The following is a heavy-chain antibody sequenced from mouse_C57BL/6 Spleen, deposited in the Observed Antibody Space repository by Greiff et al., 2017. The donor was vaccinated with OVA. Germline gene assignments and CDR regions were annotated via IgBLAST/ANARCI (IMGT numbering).Heavy chain of an antibody. CDR1: GYSFTGYY. V-gene: IGHV1-42*01. D-gene: IGHD2-4*01. J-gene: IGHJ1*03. CDR3: ARSGAYYDSWYFDV. Sequence: VQLQQSGPELVKPGASVKISCKASGYSFTGYYMNWVKQSPEKSLEWIGEINPSTGGTTYNQKFKAKATLTVDKSSSTAYMQLKSLTSEDSAVYYCARSGAYYDSWYFDVWGTGTTVTVSS. CDR2: INPSTGGT.